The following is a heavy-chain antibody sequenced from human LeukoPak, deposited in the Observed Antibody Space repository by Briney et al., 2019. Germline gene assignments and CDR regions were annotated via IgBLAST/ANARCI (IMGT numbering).Heavy chain of an antibody. V-gene: IGHV3-21*01. CDR1: GFTFSSYS. CDR3: ARPYYYDSSGYYYGHAFDI. CDR2: ISSSSSYT. D-gene: IGHD3-22*01. Sequence: VKPGGSLRLSCTASGFTFSSYSMNWVRQAPGKGLEWVSSISSSSSYTYCADSVKGRFTISRDNAKNSLYLQMNSLRAEDTAVYYCARPYYYDSSGYYYGHAFDIWGQGTMVTVSS. J-gene: IGHJ3*02.